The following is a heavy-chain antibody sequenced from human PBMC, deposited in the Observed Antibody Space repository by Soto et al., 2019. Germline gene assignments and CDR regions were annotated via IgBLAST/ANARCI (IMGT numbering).Heavy chain of an antibody. J-gene: IGHJ5*02. CDR3: ARLVVVPAAILFNWFDP. V-gene: IGHV4-59*08. D-gene: IGHD2-2*01. Sequence: QVQLQESGPGLVKPSETLSLTCTVSGGSISSYYWSWIRQPPGKGLEWIGYIYYSGSTNYNPSLKSRVTISVDTSKNQFSLKLSSVTAADTAVYYCARLVVVPAAILFNWFDPWGQGTLVTVSS. CDR1: GGSISSYY. CDR2: IYYSGST.